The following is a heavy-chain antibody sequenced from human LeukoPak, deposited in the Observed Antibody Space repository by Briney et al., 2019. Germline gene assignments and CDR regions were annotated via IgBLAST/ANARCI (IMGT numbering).Heavy chain of an antibody. D-gene: IGHD1-26*01. CDR2: ISYTGST. CDR1: GDSISSHY. CDR3: ARDEGHSGSYSFFFHY. V-gene: IGHV4-59*11. Sequence: PSETLSLTCFVSGDSISSHYWSWLRQPPGKGLEWIGYISYTGSTNYNPSLKSRVTISVDTSTNQLSLRLSSVTAADTAVYYCARDEGHSGSYSFFFHYRGQGTLVTVSS. J-gene: IGHJ4*02.